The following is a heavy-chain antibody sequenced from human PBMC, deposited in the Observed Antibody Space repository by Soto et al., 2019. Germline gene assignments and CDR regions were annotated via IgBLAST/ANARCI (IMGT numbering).Heavy chain of an antibody. D-gene: IGHD3-10*01. CDR3: AKDRIYYGSGYYYGMDV. V-gene: IGHV3-23*01. J-gene: IGHJ6*02. CDR1: GFTFPNYV. Sequence: GGSLSLSCVASGFTFPNYVMSWVRQAPGKGLEWVSVIPGSGTGTYYADSVKGRFTVSRDNSKNTLYLQMNSLRAEDTAVYYCAKDRIYYGSGYYYGMDVWGQGTTVTVSS. CDR2: IPGSGTGT.